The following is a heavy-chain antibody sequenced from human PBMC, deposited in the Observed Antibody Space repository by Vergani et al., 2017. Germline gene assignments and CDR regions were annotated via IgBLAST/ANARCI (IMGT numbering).Heavy chain of an antibody. D-gene: IGHD3-3*01. CDR3: ARDGDFWSAYFSSTNWFDP. CDR1: GFTFSTYG. Sequence: QVQLVESGGGVVQPGRSLRLSCAASGFTFSTYGMNWVRQAPGKGLEWVAVIWYDGSKKYYGDSVKGRFTISRDNSKNTLYLQMNSLSAEDTAVYYCARDGDFWSAYFSSTNWFDPWGQGTLVTVSS. CDR2: IWYDGSKK. J-gene: IGHJ5*02. V-gene: IGHV3-33*01.